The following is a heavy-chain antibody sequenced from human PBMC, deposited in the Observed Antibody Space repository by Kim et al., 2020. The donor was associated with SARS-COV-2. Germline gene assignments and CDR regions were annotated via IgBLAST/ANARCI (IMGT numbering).Heavy chain of an antibody. CDR3: ARSSSTSCPCYYMDV. D-gene: IGHD2-2*01. V-gene: IGHV3-74*01. CDR1: GFTFSTYW. Sequence: GGSLRLSCAASGFTFSTYWMYWVRQAPGKGLVWVSRINSDGSSTNYADPVKGRFTISRDNAKNTLYLQMNSLRAEDTAVYYCARSSSTSCPCYYMDVWGKGTTVTVSS. CDR2: INSDGSST. J-gene: IGHJ6*03.